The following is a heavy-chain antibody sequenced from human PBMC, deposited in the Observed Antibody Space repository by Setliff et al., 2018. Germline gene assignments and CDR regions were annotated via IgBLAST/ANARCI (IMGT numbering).Heavy chain of an antibody. CDR1: GASISDYY. J-gene: IGHJ6*02. CDR2: ISTSGNT. Sequence: SETLSLTCTVSGASISDYYWTWIRQPAGKELEWIGRISTSGNTNYNPSLKSRVTVSLDTSKNQFSLKLTSMTAADTAVYYCARDQWVRSPPLYFSYSMDVWGQGTTVTVSS. V-gene: IGHV4-4*07. D-gene: IGHD5-12*01. CDR3: ARDQWVRSPPLYFSYSMDV.